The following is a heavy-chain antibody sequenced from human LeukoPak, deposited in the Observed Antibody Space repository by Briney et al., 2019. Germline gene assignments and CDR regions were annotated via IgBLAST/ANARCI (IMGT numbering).Heavy chain of an antibody. CDR2: INPSGGST. V-gene: IGHV1-46*01. J-gene: IGHJ4*02. CDR3: ARVTRPRYCSSTSCYRDPLGY. D-gene: IGHD2-2*02. CDR1: GYTFTSYY. Sequence: ASVKVSCKASGYTFTSYYMHWVRQAPGQGLEWMGIINPSGGSTSYAQKFQGRVTMTRDTSTSTVHMELSSLRSEDTAVYYCARVTRPRYCSSTSCYRDPLGYWGQGTLVTVSS.